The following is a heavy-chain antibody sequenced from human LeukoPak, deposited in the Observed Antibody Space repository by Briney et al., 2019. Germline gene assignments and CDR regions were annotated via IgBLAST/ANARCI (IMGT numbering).Heavy chain of an antibody. D-gene: IGHD3-22*01. Sequence: KPSETLSLTCTVSGGSISSYYWSWIRQPPGKGLDWIGYIYYSGSTNYNPSLKSRVTISVDTSKNQFSLKLSSVTAADTAVYYCARMDYYYDSSGPGTYFDYWGQGTLVTVSS. CDR1: GGSISSYY. CDR2: IYYSGST. V-gene: IGHV4-59*01. J-gene: IGHJ4*02. CDR3: ARMDYYYDSSGPGTYFDY.